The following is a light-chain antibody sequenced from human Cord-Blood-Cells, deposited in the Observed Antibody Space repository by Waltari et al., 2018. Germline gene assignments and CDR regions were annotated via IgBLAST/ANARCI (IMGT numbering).Light chain of an antibody. CDR3: QTWGTGIQV. V-gene: IGLV4-69*01. Sequence: QLVLTQSPSASASLGASVTLTCTLSSGHSSYAITCHQHQPEEGPRYLMKLNSDGSHSKGDGIPDRFSGSSSGAWRYLTLSRLQSEDEADYYCQTWGTGIQVFGGGTKLTVL. CDR2: LNSDGSH. CDR1: SGHSSYA. J-gene: IGLJ3*02.